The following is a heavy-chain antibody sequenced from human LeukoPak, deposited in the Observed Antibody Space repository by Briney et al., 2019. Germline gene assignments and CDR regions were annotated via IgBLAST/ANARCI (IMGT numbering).Heavy chain of an antibody. V-gene: IGHV3-15*01. CDR3: ATGRSGYFDS. Sequence: GGSLRLSCAASGLTLSNAWMTWVRQAPGKGLEWVARIKSKTDGGIKDYAAPVKGTFTISRDDSENTVYLQMNSLKVEDTAVYYCATGRSGYFDSWGQGTLVFVSS. J-gene: IGHJ4*02. CDR1: GLTLSNAW. CDR2: IKSKTDGGIK.